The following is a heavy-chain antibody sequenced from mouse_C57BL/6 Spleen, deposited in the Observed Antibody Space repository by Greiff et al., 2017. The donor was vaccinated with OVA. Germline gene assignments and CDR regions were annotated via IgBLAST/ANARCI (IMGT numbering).Heavy chain of an antibody. Sequence: VQLVESGAELVRPGASVTLSCKASGYTFTDYEMHWVKQTPVHGLEWIGAIDPETGGTAYNQKFKGKAILTADKSSSTAYMELRSLTSEDSAVYYCTRSFSRYWFAYWGQGTLVTVSA. CDR1: GYTFTDYE. CDR3: TRSFSRYWFAY. J-gene: IGHJ3*01. V-gene: IGHV1-15*01. CDR2: IDPETGGT.